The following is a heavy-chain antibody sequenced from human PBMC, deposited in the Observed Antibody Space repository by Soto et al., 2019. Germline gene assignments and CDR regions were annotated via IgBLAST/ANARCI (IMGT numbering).Heavy chain of an antibody. CDR3: ARKMGYYDSSGYNNFDY. Sequence: QVQLVESGGGVVQPGRSLRLSCAASGFTFSSYGMHWVRQAPGKGLEWVAVIWYDGSNKYYADSVKGRFTISRDNSKNTLYLQMNSLRAEDTAVYYCARKMGYYDSSGYNNFDYWGQGTLVTVSS. J-gene: IGHJ4*02. CDR2: IWYDGSNK. D-gene: IGHD3-22*01. CDR1: GFTFSSYG. V-gene: IGHV3-33*01.